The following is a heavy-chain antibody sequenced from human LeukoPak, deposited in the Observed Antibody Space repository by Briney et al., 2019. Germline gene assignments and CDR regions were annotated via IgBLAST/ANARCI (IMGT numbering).Heavy chain of an antibody. D-gene: IGHD4-17*01. CDR3: ARAPYGERGGSLH. CDR2: ISTTTSAI. V-gene: IGHV3-48*01. CDR1: RFPFRTYS. J-gene: IGHJ4*02. Sequence: GSLRISLAASRFPFRTYSMNWVRPAPGEGLEGVSYISTTTSAIYHADSVKGRLTISRDNAKSSLYLQMNSLRADDTAVYYCARAPYGERGGSLHWAQETVVTVSS.